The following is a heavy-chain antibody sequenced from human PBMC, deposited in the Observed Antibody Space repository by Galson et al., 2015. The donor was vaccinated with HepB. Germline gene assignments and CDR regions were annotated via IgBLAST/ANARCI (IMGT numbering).Heavy chain of an antibody. CDR1: GFTFSSHD. D-gene: IGHD6-19*01. CDR3: ARAVAGTHWLDP. J-gene: IGHJ5*02. Sequence: SLRLSCAASGFTFSSHDMHWVRQVTGKGLEWVSGIDTAGGAYYPGSVKGRFTISRENAKNSLYLQMNSLRAGDTAVYYCARAVAGTHWLDPWGQGTLVAVSS. CDR2: IDTAGGA. V-gene: IGHV3-13*04.